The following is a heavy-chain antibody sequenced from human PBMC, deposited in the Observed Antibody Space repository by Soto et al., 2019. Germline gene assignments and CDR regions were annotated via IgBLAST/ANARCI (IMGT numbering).Heavy chain of an antibody. D-gene: IGHD3-10*01. CDR1: GFTFSSYG. CDR3: HSPLWFGDSYYGMDV. Sequence: GGSLRLSCAASGFTFSSYGMHWVRQAPGKGLEWVAVIWYDGSNKYYADSVKGRFTISRDNSKNTLYLQMNSLRAEDTAVYYCHSPLWFGDSYYGMDVWGQGTTVTVSS. CDR2: IWYDGSNK. J-gene: IGHJ6*02. V-gene: IGHV3-33*01.